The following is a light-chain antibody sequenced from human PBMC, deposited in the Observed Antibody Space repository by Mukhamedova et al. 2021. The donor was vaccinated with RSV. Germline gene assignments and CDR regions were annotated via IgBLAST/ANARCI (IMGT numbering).Light chain of an antibody. CDR3: SSYTSSSTQ. J-gene: IGLJ2*01. Sequence: QDSGTAPKLLIYSNNQRPSGVPDRFSGSKSGTSASLAISGLQSEDEADYYCSSYTSSSTQFGGGTKLTVL. V-gene: IGLV1-44*01. CDR2: SNN.